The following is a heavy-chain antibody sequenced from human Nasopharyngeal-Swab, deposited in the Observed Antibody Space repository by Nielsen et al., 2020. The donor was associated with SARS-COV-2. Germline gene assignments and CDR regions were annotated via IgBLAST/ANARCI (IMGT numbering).Heavy chain of an antibody. V-gene: IGHV4-39*01. CDR3: ARQVAAAEYGYFDY. Sequence: SETLFLTCTVSGGSISSSSYYWGWIRQPPGKGLEWIGSIYYSGSTYYNPSLKSRVTISVDTSKNQFSLKLSSVTAADTAVYYCARQVAAAEYGYFDYWGQGTLVTVSS. J-gene: IGHJ4*02. CDR1: GGSISSSSYY. D-gene: IGHD2-15*01. CDR2: IYYSGST.